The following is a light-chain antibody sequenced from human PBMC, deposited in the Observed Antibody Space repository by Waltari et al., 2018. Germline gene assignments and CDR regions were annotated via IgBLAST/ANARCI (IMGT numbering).Light chain of an antibody. CDR1: QTVLYSSDNNNY. CDR3: QQYYDTPRT. CDR2: WAS. Sequence: DIVMTQSPDSLAVSLGERATINCKSSQTVLYSSDNNNYLAWYQQKLGQPPKLLIYWASTRASGVPARFSGSGSGTDFTLTISSLQAEDVAVYYCQQYYDTPRTFGQGTGVEIK. V-gene: IGKV4-1*01. J-gene: IGKJ1*01.